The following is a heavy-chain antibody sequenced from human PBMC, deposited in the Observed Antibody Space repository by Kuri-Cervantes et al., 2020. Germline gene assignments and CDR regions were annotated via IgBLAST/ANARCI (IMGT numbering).Heavy chain of an antibody. CDR1: GGSFSGYY. D-gene: IGHD3-10*01. Sequence: SETLSLTCAVYGGSFSGYYWSWIRQPPGKGLEWIGEINHSGSTNYNPSLKSRVTISVDTSKNQFSLKLSSVAAADTAVYYCAREGTSVRGVITYYFDYWGQGTLVTVSS. CDR3: AREGTSVRGVITYYFDY. CDR2: INHSGST. J-gene: IGHJ4*02. V-gene: IGHV4-34*01.